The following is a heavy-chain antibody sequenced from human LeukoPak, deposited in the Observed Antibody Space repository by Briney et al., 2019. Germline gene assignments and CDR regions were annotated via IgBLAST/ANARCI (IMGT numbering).Heavy chain of an antibody. J-gene: IGHJ5*02. V-gene: IGHV1-2*06. Sequence: ASVKVSCKASGYTFTGYYMHLVRQAPGQGLEWMGRINPNSGGTNYAQKFQGRVTMTRDTSISTAYMELSRLRSDDTAVYYCARVVGVAQNWFDPWGQGTLVTVSS. D-gene: IGHD6-19*01. CDR1: GYTFTGYY. CDR3: ARVVGVAQNWFDP. CDR2: INPNSGGT.